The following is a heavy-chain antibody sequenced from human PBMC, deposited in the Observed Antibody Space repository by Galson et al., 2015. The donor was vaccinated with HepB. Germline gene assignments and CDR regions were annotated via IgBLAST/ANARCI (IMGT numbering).Heavy chain of an antibody. D-gene: IGHD1/OR15-1a*01. CDR3: ARGNNPSY. CDR2: INEDGRAK. V-gene: IGHV3-7*03. CDR1: GFRFSDSC. J-gene: IGHJ1*01. Sequence: SLRLSCAASGFRFSDSCMSWVRQPAVTGLEWVANINEDGRAKSYLESVKGSFTISIDNAKNSVFMQMDSLRADDTAIYNCARGNNPSYWGHGALVTVSS.